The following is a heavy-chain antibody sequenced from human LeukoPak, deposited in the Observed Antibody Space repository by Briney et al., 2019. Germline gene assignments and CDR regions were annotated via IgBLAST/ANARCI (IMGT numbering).Heavy chain of an antibody. CDR1: GYTFTGYY. Sequence: GASLKVSCKASGYTFTGYYMHWVRQAPGQGLEWMGWINPNSGGTNYAQKFQGRVTMTRDTSISTAYMELSRLRSDDTAVYYRARSGGSWSLIIDYWGQGTLVTVSS. D-gene: IGHD6-13*01. V-gene: IGHV1-2*02. J-gene: IGHJ4*02. CDR2: INPNSGGT. CDR3: ARSGGSWSLIIDY.